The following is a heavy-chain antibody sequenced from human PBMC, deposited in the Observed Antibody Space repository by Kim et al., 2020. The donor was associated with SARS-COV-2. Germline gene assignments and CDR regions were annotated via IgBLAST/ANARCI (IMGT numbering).Heavy chain of an antibody. CDR2: MSGSGGST. CDR1: GFTFSSYA. CDR3: AKDHFTVAAAEDMDV. V-gene: IGHV3-23*01. J-gene: IGHJ6*02. D-gene: IGHD6-13*01. Sequence: GGSLRLSCAASGFTFSSYAMSWVRQAPGKGLEWVSGMSGSGGSTYYADSVKGRFTISRDNSKNTLYLQMNSLRAEDTAVYYCAKDHFTVAAAEDMDVWGQGTTVTVSS.